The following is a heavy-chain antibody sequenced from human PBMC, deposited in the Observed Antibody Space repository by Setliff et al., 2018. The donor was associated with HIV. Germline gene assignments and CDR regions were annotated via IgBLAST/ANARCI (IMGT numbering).Heavy chain of an antibody. Sequence: SETLSLTCTASGYSISGGYYWGWIRQPPGKGLEWIGSIYHSGSTYYNPSLKSRVTISVDTSKNQFSLKLSSVTAADTAVYYCARRRSSGWYHYFDYWGQGTLVTVS. CDR3: ARRRSSGWYHYFDY. V-gene: IGHV4-38-2*02. CDR2: IYHSGST. CDR1: GYSISGGYY. D-gene: IGHD6-19*01. J-gene: IGHJ4*02.